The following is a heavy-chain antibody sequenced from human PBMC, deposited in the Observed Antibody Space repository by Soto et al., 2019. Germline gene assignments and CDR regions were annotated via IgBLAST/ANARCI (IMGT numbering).Heavy chain of an antibody. V-gene: IGHV3-11*06. CDR2: ISSSSSYT. D-gene: IGHD6-13*01. Sequence: QVQLVESGGGLVKPGGSLRLSCAASGFTFSDYYMSWIRQAPGKGLEWVSYISSSSSYTNYADSVKGRFTISRDNAKNSLYLQMNSLRAEDTAVYYCARVPTIIAAAGTLFDYWGQGTLVTVSS. J-gene: IGHJ4*02. CDR3: ARVPTIIAAAGTLFDY. CDR1: GFTFSDYY.